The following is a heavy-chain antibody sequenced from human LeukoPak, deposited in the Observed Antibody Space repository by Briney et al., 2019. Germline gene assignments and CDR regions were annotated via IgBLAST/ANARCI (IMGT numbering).Heavy chain of an antibody. CDR1: GVSISTSTYY. D-gene: IGHD1-26*01. V-gene: IGHV4-39*01. CDR2: MYYRGST. Sequence: SETLSLTCTVSGVSISTSTYYWGWIRQPPGKGLEWIGSMYYRGSTYYNESLESRVTISVDTSENQFTLRLTSVTASDTAIFYCARQSGWGGAASLFEYWGQGTLVTVSS. J-gene: IGHJ4*02. CDR3: ARQSGWGGAASLFEY.